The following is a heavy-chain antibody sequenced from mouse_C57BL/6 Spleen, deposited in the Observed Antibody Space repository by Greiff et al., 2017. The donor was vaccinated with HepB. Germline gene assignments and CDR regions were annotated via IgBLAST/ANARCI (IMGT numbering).Heavy chain of an antibody. V-gene: IGHV1-7*01. CDR3: ARDPSYSLRKDY. CDR1: GYTFTSYW. Sequence: QVQLQQSGAELAKPGASVKLSCKASGYTFTSYWMHWVKQRPGQGLEWIGYINPSSGYTKYNQKFKDKATLTADQSSSTAYMQLSSLTDEDSAVYYCARDPSYSLRKDYWGQGTTLTVSS. D-gene: IGHD2-12*01. J-gene: IGHJ2*01. CDR2: INPSSGYT.